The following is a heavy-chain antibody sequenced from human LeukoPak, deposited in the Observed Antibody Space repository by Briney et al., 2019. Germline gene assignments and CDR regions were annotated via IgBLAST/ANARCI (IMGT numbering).Heavy chain of an antibody. D-gene: IGHD2-15*01. V-gene: IGHV4-59*01. CDR1: GGSISSYY. CDR2: IYYSGST. Sequence: PSETLSLTCTVSGGSISSYYWSWIRQPPGKGLEWIGYIYYSGSTNYNPSLKSRVTISVDTSKNLFSLKLSSVTAADTAVYYCARYCSGGSCYIDTFDYWGQGTLVTVSS. CDR3: ARYCSGGSCYIDTFDY. J-gene: IGHJ4*02.